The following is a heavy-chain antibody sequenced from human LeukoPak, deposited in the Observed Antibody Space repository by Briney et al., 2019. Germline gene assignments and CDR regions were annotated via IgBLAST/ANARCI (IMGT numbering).Heavy chain of an antibody. V-gene: IGHV1-69*04. J-gene: IGHJ4*02. Sequence: ASVKVSCKASGGTFSSYAISWVRQAPGQGLEWMGRIIPILGIANYAQKFQGRVTITADKSTSTAYMELSSLRSEDTAVYYCARGTRRTGPDCWGQGTLVTVSS. CDR1: GGTFSSYA. CDR3: ARGTRRTGPDC. D-gene: IGHD1/OR15-1a*01. CDR2: IIPILGIA.